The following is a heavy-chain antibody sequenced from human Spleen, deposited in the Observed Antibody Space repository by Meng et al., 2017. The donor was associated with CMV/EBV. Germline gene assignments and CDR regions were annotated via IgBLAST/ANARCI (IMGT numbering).Heavy chain of an antibody. D-gene: IGHD1-7*01. CDR3: ARGQDWNSPDAFDI. Sequence: SETLSLTCTVSGASIRSYYWSWIRQPPGKGLEWIGESILHRGRTTYNPSLESRVTISVDTSKNHFSLWLSSVTAADTAVYYCARGQDWNSPDAFDIWGQGTVVTVSS. CDR1: GASIRSYY. CDR2: SILHRGRT. V-gene: IGHV4-34*01. J-gene: IGHJ3*02.